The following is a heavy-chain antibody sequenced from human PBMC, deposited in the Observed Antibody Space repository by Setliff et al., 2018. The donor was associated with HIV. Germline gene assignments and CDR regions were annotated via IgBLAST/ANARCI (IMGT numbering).Heavy chain of an antibody. Sequence: SETLSLTCTVSGGSINSYYWSWIRQPPGKGLEWIGEINHSGSTDYNPSLKSRVTISVDTSKNQFSLKLSSVTAADTAVYYCARHWYSSSWYHVFDIWGQGTMVTVSS. J-gene: IGHJ3*02. CDR2: INHSGST. CDR1: GGSINSYY. V-gene: IGHV4-34*01. D-gene: IGHD6-13*01. CDR3: ARHWYSSSWYHVFDI.